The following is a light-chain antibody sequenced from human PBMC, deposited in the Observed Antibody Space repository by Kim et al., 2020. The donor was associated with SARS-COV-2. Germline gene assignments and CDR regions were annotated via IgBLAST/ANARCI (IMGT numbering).Light chain of an antibody. V-gene: IGKV3-20*01. CDR2: GAS. CDR3: QQYGSSPLT. CDR1: QSVSSSY. J-gene: IGKJ4*01. Sequence: SPGERATLSCRASQSVSSSYLAWYQQKPGQAPRLHIYGASSRATGIPERLSGSGSGTDFTLTISRLEPEDFAVYYCQQYGSSPLTFGGGTKVDIK.